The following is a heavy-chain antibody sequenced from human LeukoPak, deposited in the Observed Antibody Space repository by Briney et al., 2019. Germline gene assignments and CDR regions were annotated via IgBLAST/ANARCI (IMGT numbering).Heavy chain of an antibody. CDR1: GDSLSCRGSCF. D-gene: IGHD6-25*01. J-gene: IGHJ6*03. CDR3: ARRGSYYYYYMDV. Sequence: PSETLSLTCNVSGDSLSCRGSCFWSWIRQPAGKGLEWIGRVYASGSTHYNPSLKSRVTISVDTSENQFSLKLNSVTAADTAVYYCARRGSYYYYYMDVWGKGTTVTVSS. CDR2: VYASGST. V-gene: IGHV4-61*02.